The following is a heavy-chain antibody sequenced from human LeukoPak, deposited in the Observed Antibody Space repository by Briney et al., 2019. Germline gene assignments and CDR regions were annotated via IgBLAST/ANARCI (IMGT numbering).Heavy chain of an antibody. J-gene: IGHJ6*02. CDR3: ARAGITGTKKDGIDV. CDR1: GFTFSSYS. Sequence: GGSLRLSCAASGFTFSSYSMDWVRQAPGKGLEWVSSIDSSSTYIYYADSVKGRFTISRDNAKNSLSLQMNSLRAEDTAVYYCARAGITGTKKDGIDVWGQGTTVTVSS. CDR2: IDSSSTYI. D-gene: IGHD1-20*01. V-gene: IGHV3-21*01.